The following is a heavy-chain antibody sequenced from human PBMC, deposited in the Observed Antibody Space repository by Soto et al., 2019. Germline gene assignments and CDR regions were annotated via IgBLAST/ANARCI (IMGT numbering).Heavy chain of an antibody. CDR1: GYIFVNYG. Sequence: QVQLVQSGAEVKKPGASVKVSCKASGYIFVNYGIDWVRQAPGQGLEWMGWISPYTGNTHSASKVQGRLTMTTDTSTSTACMDLGSLTSDDTAVYYCVMVDNYVTPTPQDVWGQGTTGTVSS. D-gene: IGHD3-16*01. CDR3: VMVDNYVTPTPQDV. V-gene: IGHV1-18*01. J-gene: IGHJ6*02. CDR2: ISPYTGNT.